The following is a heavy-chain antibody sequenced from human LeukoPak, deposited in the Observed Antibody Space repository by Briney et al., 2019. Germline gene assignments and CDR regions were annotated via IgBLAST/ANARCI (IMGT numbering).Heavy chain of an antibody. D-gene: IGHD3-10*01. V-gene: IGHV1-69*04. Sequence: ASVKVSCKASGGTFSSYAISWVRQAPGQGLEWMGRIIPILGIANYAQKFQGRVTITADKSTSTAYMELSSLRSEDTAVYYCASPPMVRGASLGGMDVWGQGTTVTVSS. CDR3: ASPPMVRGASLGGMDV. J-gene: IGHJ6*02. CDR2: IIPILGIA. CDR1: GGTFSSYA.